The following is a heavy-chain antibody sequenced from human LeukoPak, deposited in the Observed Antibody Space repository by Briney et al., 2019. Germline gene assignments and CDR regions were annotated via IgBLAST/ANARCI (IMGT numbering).Heavy chain of an antibody. J-gene: IGHJ3*02. CDR1: GYTLTSYG. CDR3: MRVSSSRGKLDAFDI. CDR2: TNTYNGNT. V-gene: IGHV1-18*01. D-gene: IGHD6-6*01. Sequence: ASVKVSCKASGYTLTSYGISWVRQTPGQGLVCMGWTNTYNGNTNYAQDLQDRVTMTIDTSTSTAYMELRSLRSDDTALYYCMRVSSSRGKLDAFDIWGQGTMVTVSS.